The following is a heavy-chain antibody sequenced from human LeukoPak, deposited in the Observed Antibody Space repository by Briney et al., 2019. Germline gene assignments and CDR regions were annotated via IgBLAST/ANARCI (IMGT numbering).Heavy chain of an antibody. CDR2: IYYSGST. J-gene: IGHJ4*02. V-gene: IGHV4-39*01. CDR3: ARRWSGNHPYHF. Sequence: SETLSLTCTVSGGSISSRSYYWGWIRQPPGKGLEWIGSIYYSGSTYYNPSLKSRVTISVDTSKNQFSLKLSSVTAADTAVYYCARRWSGNHPYHFWGQGALVSVSS. CDR1: GGSISSRSYY. D-gene: IGHD3-3*01.